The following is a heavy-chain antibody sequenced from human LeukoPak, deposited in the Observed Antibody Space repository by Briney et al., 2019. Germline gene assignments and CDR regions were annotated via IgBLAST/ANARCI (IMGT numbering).Heavy chain of an antibody. CDR3: AKDLIWYSSSPYYYGMDV. V-gene: IGHV3-23*01. CDR2: ISSSGGST. J-gene: IGHJ6*02. CDR1: GFTFSSYA. D-gene: IGHD6-6*01. Sequence: GGSLRLSCAASGFTFSSYAMSWVRQAPGKGLEWVSAISSSGGSTYYADSVKGRFTISRDNSKNTLYLQMNSLRAEDTAVYYCAKDLIWYSSSPYYYGMDVWGQGTTVTVSS.